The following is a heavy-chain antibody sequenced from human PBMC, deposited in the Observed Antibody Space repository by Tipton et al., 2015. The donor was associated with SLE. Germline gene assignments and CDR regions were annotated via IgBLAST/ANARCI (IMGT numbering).Heavy chain of an antibody. V-gene: IGHV4-38-2*02. D-gene: IGHD3-10*01. CDR1: GDSISRGYF. J-gene: IGHJ4*02. CDR3: ARDISGHFAY. CDR2: VYHSGST. Sequence: GLVKPSETLSVTCVVSGDSISRGYFWGWVRQPPGKGLEWISTVYHSGSTYYNPSLKSRATISVDTSKNQFSLTLRSVTAADTAVYYCARDISGHFAYWSQGTLVTVSS.